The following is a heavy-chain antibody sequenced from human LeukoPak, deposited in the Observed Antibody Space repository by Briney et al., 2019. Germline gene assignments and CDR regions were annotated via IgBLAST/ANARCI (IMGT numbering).Heavy chain of an antibody. CDR1: GDSVSSSSYY. V-gene: IGHV4-39*01. CDR3: AQHRIGRGWW. Sequence: SETLSLTCSVSGDSVSSSSYYWGWIRQPPGKGLEWIGSIYYDGTTYYNPSLESRVTISVDTSKNQVSLKLTSVTATDTAVYYCAQHRIGRGWWWGQGTLVTVSS. D-gene: IGHD6-19*01. J-gene: IGHJ4*02. CDR2: IYYDGTT.